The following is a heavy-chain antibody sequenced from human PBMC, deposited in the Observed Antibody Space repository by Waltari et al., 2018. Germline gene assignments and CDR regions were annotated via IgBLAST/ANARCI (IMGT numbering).Heavy chain of an antibody. Sequence: QLQLQESGPGLVKPSETLSLTCTVSGGSISSRSYYWGWIRQPPGKGLEWIGSIYYSGSTYYNPSLKSRVTISVDTSKNQFSLKLSSVTAADTAVYYCARSGAIFGVATFDYWGQGTLVTVSS. CDR1: GGSISSRSYY. D-gene: IGHD3-3*01. V-gene: IGHV4-39*01. J-gene: IGHJ4*02. CDR2: IYYSGST. CDR3: ARSGAIFGVATFDY.